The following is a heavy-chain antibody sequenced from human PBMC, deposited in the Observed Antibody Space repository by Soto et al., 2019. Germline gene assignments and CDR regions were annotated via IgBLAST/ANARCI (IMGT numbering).Heavy chain of an antibody. CDR1: GFTFSSYS. J-gene: IGHJ6*02. V-gene: IGHV3-21*01. CDR3: ARGLGDYDYYYYYGMDV. CDR2: ISSSSSYK. Sequence: GGSLRLSCAASGFTFSSYSMNWVRQAPGKGLEWVSSISSSSSYKYYADSVKGRFTISRDNAKNSLYLQMNSLRAEDTAVYYCARGLGDYDYYYYYGMDVWGQGTTVTVSS. D-gene: IGHD4-17*01.